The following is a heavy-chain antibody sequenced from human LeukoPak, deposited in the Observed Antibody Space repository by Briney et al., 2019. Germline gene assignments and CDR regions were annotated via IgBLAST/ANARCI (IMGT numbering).Heavy chain of an antibody. J-gene: IGHJ4*02. CDR3: ARELNYDSSGYYFDY. CDR2: IKPNSGGT. V-gene: IGHV1-2*02. Sequence: VASVKVSCKASGYTFTVYFMHWVRQAPGQGLEWMGWIKPNSGGTNYAQKFQGRVTMTRDTSISTAYMELSRLRSDDTGVYYCARELNYDSSGYYFDYWGQGTLVTVSS. CDR1: GYTFTVYF. D-gene: IGHD3-22*01.